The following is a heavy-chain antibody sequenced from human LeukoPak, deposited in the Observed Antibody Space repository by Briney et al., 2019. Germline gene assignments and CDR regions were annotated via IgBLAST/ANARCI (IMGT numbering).Heavy chain of an antibody. CDR1: GGSISSSSYY. Sequence: SETLSLTCTVSGGSISSSSYYWSWIRQPPGKGLEWIGYIYYSGSTNYNPSLKSRVTISVDTSKNQFSLKLSSVTAADTAVYYCVRDPRIAAAQDAFDIWGQGTMVTVSS. CDR3: VRDPRIAAAQDAFDI. CDR2: IYYSGST. J-gene: IGHJ3*02. V-gene: IGHV4-61*01. D-gene: IGHD6-13*01.